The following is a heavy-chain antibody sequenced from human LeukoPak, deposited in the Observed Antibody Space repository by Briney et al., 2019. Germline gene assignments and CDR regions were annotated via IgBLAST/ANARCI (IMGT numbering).Heavy chain of an antibody. CDR3: ATPYSGGYHGLDI. J-gene: IGHJ3*02. CDR1: GGSISSNKYY. Sequence: SETLSLTCTVSGGSISSNKYYWVWIRQPPGKGLEWFGSIYNSRTTSYNQYVECREAIFVDTSENAYSLKLSSVTAADTAVYYFATPYSGGYHGLDIWGQGKMVTVSS. D-gene: IGHD1-26*01. V-gene: IGHV4-39*01. CDR2: IYNSRTT.